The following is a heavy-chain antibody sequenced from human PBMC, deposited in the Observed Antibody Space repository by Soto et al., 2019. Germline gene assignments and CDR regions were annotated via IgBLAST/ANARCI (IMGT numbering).Heavy chain of an antibody. CDR3: VRDSGAKLSSN. D-gene: IGHD6-13*01. CDR2: IVPIYRTA. Sequence: SVKVWCKASRGTFSSYRINWVRQAPVQGLEWVGGIVPIYRTADYAQKFQGRVTITADESARTSYMELRSLKSQDTAVYYCVRDSGAKLSSNWGQGTLVTVYS. CDR1: RGTFSSYR. V-gene: IGHV1-69*13. J-gene: IGHJ4*02.